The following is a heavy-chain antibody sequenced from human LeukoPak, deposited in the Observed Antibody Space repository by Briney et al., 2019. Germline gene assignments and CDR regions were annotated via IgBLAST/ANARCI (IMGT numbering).Heavy chain of an antibody. J-gene: IGHJ3*02. Sequence: SVKVSCKASGGTFSSYAISWVRQAPGQGLEWMGGIIPIFGTANYAQKFQGRVTITTDESASTAYMELSSLRSEDTAVYYCASSEAVYYYGSGSPIRGQGTMVTVSS. D-gene: IGHD3-10*01. CDR2: IIPIFGTA. CDR3: ASSEAVYYYGSGSPI. CDR1: GGTFSSYA. V-gene: IGHV1-69*05.